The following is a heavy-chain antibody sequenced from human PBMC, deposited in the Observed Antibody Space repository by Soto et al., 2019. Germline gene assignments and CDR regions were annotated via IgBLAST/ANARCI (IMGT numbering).Heavy chain of an antibody. J-gene: IGHJ3*02. Sequence: EVQLLESGGGLVQPGGSLRLSCEASGFPLRNNGMSWVRQAPGKGLEWVSGISGSGGSTYYADSVKGRFTISRDKSKNTLYLQMISLRADDTAAYYCAEAGGGSWKSAAFDIWGQGTMVTVSS. CDR1: GFPLRNNG. CDR3: AEAGGGSWKSAAFDI. D-gene: IGHD2-15*01. V-gene: IGHV3-23*01. CDR2: ISGSGGST.